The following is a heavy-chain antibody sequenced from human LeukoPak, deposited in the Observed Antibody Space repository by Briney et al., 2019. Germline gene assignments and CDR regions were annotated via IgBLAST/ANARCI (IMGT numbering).Heavy chain of an antibody. D-gene: IGHD2-15*01. Sequence: PGGSLRLSCVASEFTFSKYWMHWVRQARGKGLVSVSRINNDGSRTTYADSVKGRITISRDNAKNTVYLQMNNLRDEDTAVYYCVRETDCTGGSCYLSRWLDPWGQGTLVTVSS. V-gene: IGHV3-74*01. CDR1: EFTFSKYW. J-gene: IGHJ5*02. CDR3: VRETDCTGGSCYLSRWLDP. CDR2: INNDGSRT.